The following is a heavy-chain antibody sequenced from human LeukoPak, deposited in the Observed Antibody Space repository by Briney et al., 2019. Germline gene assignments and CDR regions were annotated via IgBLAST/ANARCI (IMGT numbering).Heavy chain of an antibody. CDR1: GYTFNNYD. Sequence: ASVKVSCKASGYTFNNYDINWVRQATGQGLEWMGWMNPRSGYTGYLQKFQGRVTMTGSTSISTAYLELNSLTSEDTAVYYCARGNRLYSSSWSSLPFDIWGQGSMVTVSS. V-gene: IGHV1-8*01. CDR3: ARGNRLYSSSWSSLPFDI. D-gene: IGHD6-13*01. CDR2: MNPRSGYT. J-gene: IGHJ3*02.